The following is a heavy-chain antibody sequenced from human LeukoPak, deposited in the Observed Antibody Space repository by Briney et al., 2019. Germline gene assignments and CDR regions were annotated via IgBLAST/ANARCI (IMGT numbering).Heavy chain of an antibody. J-gene: IGHJ3*02. V-gene: IGHV4-59*01. Sequence: PSETLSLTCTVSAGYISGYYWSWIRQPPGKGLEWIGYIYYSGTTNYNPSLKSRVTISVDTSMNQFSLKLSSVTAADTAVYYCARHTGSSGSYHDAFDIWGQGTMVTVSS. CDR1: AGYISGYY. CDR3: ARHTGSSGSYHDAFDI. CDR2: IYYSGTT. D-gene: IGHD1-26*01.